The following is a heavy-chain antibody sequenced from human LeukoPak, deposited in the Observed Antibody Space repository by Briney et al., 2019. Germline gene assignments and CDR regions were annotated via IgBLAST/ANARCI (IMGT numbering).Heavy chain of an antibody. V-gene: IGHV4-34*01. D-gene: IGHD3-22*01. CDR3: ARGPMNYYMDV. J-gene: IGHJ6*03. Sequence: SETLSLTCAVYGGSFSGCYWSWIRQPPGKGLEWIGEINHSGSTNYNPSLKSRVTISVDTSKNQFSLKLSSVTAADTAVYYCARGPMNYYMDVWGKGTTVTVSS. CDR1: GGSFSGCY. CDR2: INHSGST.